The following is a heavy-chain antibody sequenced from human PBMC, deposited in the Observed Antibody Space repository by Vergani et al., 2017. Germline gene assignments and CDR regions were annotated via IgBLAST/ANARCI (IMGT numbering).Heavy chain of an antibody. J-gene: IGHJ4*02. Sequence: EVQLVESGGGLVQPGRSLRLSCTASGFTFGDYAMSWVRQAPGKGLEWVGFIRSKADGGKTEYAASVKGRFTISRDNAKNSLDLQMNSLRAEDTAVYYCARAARIVVVTAPFDYWGQGTLVTVSS. V-gene: IGHV3-49*04. D-gene: IGHD2-21*02. CDR1: GFTFGDYA. CDR3: ARAARIVVVTAPFDY. CDR2: IRSKADGGKT.